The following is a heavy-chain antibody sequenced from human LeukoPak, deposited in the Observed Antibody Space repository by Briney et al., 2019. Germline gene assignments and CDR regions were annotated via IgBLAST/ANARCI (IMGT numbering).Heavy chain of an antibody. Sequence: GGSLRLSCAASGFTFSSYSMNWVRQAPGKGLEWVSCISSSSSYIYYADSVKGRFTISRDNAKTSLYLQMNSLRAEDTAVYYCARDTLDYYDSGYDAFDIWGQGTMVTVSS. D-gene: IGHD3-22*01. V-gene: IGHV3-21*01. CDR3: ARDTLDYYDSGYDAFDI. CDR1: GFTFSSYS. CDR2: ISSSSSYI. J-gene: IGHJ3*02.